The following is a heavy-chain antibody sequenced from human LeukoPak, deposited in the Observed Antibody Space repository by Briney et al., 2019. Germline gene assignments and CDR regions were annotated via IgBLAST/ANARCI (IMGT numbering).Heavy chain of an antibody. CDR3: AKLSSPSSSVWYFDY. CDR1: GFTFSSYE. Sequence: GGSLRLSCAASGFTFSSYEMNWVRQAPGKGLEWVSYISSSGSTIYYADSVKGRFTISRDNSKNTLYLQMNSLRAEDTAVYYCAKLSSPSSSVWYFDYWGQGTLVTVSS. CDR2: ISSSGSTI. D-gene: IGHD2-2*01. J-gene: IGHJ4*02. V-gene: IGHV3-48*03.